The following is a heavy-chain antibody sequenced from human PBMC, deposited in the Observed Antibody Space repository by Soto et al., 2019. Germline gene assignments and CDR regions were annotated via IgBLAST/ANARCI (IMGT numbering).Heavy chain of an antibody. D-gene: IGHD6-13*01. Sequence: GESLKISCAASGFTFSSYGMHWVRQAPGKGLEWVAVIWYDGSNKYYADSVKGRFTISRDNSKNTLYLQMNSLRAEDTAVYYCAREGVGDFPAAGTDAFDIWGQGTMVTVSS. V-gene: IGHV3-33*01. J-gene: IGHJ3*02. CDR1: GFTFSSYG. CDR3: AREGVGDFPAAGTDAFDI. CDR2: IWYDGSNK.